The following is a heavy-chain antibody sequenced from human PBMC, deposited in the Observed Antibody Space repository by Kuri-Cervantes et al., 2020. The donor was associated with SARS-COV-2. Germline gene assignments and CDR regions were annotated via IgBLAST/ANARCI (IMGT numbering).Heavy chain of an antibody. CDR1: GYTFADYG. Sequence: ASVKVSCKASGYTFADYGISWVRQAPGQGLEWMGWISAHSGNTKYAQKLQGRVTMTTDTSTSTAYMELSSLRSEDTAVYYCARVSSRSSSWFSYYYYGMDVWGQGTTVTVSS. J-gene: IGHJ6*02. CDR2: ISAHSGNT. V-gene: IGHV1-18*01. D-gene: IGHD6-13*01. CDR3: ARVSSRSSSWFSYYYYGMDV.